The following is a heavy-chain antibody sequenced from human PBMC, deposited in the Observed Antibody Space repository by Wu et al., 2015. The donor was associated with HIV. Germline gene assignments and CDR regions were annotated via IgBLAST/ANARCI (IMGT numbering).Heavy chain of an antibody. CDR3: ASDSSEGPFSHYYFAY. Sequence: QVQLVQSGAEVKKFGASVKVSCKASGYTSTVYYMHWMRQAPGQGLEWMGWINPNSGGTNYAQKFQGRLTMTRDTSISTAYMELSGLTSDDTAVYYCASDSSEGPFSHYYFAYWGQGSLVTVSS. J-gene: IGHJ4*02. CDR1: GYTSTVYY. CDR2: INPNSGGT. D-gene: IGHD3-3*01. V-gene: IGHV1-2*02.